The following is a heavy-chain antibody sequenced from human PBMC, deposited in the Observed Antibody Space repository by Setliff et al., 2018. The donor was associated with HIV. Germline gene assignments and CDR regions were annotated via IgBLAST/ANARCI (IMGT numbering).Heavy chain of an antibody. CDR1: GDSISSYY. V-gene: IGHV4-4*09. CDR3: ARGSFIGDYYYFDY. J-gene: IGHJ4*02. Sequence: PSETLSLTCTVSGDSISSYYWSWIRLPPGKGLEWIGQIHTSGSTNYSPSLKSRLTISIDTSKNQFSLKLNSVTATDTAVYYCARGSFIGDYYYFDYWGQGTLVTVSS. CDR2: IHTSGST. D-gene: IGHD3-10*01.